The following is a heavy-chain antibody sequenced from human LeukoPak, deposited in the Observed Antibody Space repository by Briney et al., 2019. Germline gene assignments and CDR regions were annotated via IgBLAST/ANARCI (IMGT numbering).Heavy chain of an antibody. D-gene: IGHD2-2*01. V-gene: IGHV3-23*01. CDR3: ARQLGYCSSTSCEDYYYYGMDV. J-gene: IGHJ6*02. Sequence: GGSLRLSCAASGFTFSSYALTWVRQAPGKGLEWVSGISGSGGSTYYADSVKGRFTISRDNSKNTLYLQMNSLRAEDTAVYYCARQLGYCSSTSCEDYYYYGMDVWGQGTTVTVSS. CDR1: GFTFSSYA. CDR2: ISGSGGST.